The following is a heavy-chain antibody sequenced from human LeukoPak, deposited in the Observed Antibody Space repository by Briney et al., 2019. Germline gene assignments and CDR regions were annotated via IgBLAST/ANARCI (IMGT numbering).Heavy chain of an antibody. CDR1: GGSIRNYY. CDR2: VSNSGNT. D-gene: IGHD3-22*01. Sequence: SETLSLTCSVSGGSIRNYYWTWIRQPPGKGLEWIGHVSNSGNTKYNPSLKSRVTISIDTSKKHSSLNLSSVSAADTAVYYCASRAFYDSSGLDFWGQGILVTVSS. V-gene: IGHV4-59*08. J-gene: IGHJ4*02. CDR3: ASRAFYDSSGLDF.